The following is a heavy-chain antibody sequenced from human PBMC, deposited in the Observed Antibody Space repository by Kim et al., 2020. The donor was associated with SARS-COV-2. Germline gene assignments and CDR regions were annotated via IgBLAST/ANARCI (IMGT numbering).Heavy chain of an antibody. V-gene: IGHV4-39*01. J-gene: IGHJ4*01. CDR3: ARGVSASWAYCSDY. Sequence: SETLSLTCTVSGVSIGNIDYFWGWIRQPPGKGLEWVATIYYSGNTDQSRSLNNRVPISAETSKNQVSLKLTSVTAADTAIYYCARGVSASWAYCSDYWG. D-gene: IGHD2-21*01. CDR2: IYYSGNT. CDR1: GVSIGNIDYF.